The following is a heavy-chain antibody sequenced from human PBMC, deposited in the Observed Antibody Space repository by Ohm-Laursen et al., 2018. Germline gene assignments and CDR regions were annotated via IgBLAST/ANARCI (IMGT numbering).Heavy chain of an antibody. CDR1: GGSISNYY. CDR3: AGRGY. CDR2: IHTIGGT. Sequence: TLSLTCTVSGGSISNYYWTWIRQPAGKGLEWIGRIHTIGGTNYKPSLKSQVTMSVDTSKNQFSLKLSSVTAADTAVYYCAGRGYWGQGTLVTVSS. J-gene: IGHJ4*02. V-gene: IGHV4-4*07.